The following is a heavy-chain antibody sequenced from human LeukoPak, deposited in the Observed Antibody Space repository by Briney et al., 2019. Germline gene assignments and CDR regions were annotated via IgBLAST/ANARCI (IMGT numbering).Heavy chain of an antibody. CDR1: SGSITSSSYY. Sequence: SETLSLTCTVSSGSITSSSYYWGWIRQPPGKGLEWIGSIYYSGSTYYNPSLKSRVTMSVDTSKNQFSLKLTSVTAADTAVYYCARHVAYCSGGTCYSTWYFDLWGRGTLVTVSS. CDR2: IYYSGST. J-gene: IGHJ2*01. D-gene: IGHD2-15*01. V-gene: IGHV4-39*01. CDR3: ARHVAYCSGGTCYSTWYFDL.